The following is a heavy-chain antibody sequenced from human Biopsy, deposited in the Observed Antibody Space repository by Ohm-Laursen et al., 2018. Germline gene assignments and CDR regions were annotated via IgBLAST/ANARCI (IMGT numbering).Heavy chain of an antibody. CDR3: ASVVLGPTNDAFDL. CDR2: IYPGGST. J-gene: IGHJ3*01. Sequence: SETLSLTCNVSGGVINNYYWSWIRQPAGKGLEWIGRIYPGGSTNYNPSLKSRVTMSVDTSKKQLSLRLRSVTAADTAMYYCASVVLGPTNDAFDLWGQGTMVGVSS. CDR1: GGVINNYY. D-gene: IGHD3-22*01. V-gene: IGHV4-4*07.